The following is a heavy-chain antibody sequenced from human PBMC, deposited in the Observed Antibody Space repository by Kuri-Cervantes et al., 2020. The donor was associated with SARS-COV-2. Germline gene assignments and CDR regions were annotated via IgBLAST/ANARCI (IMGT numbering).Heavy chain of an antibody. V-gene: IGHV4-59*12. Sequence: GSLRLSCTVSGGSISSYYWSWIRQPPGKGLEWIGYIYYSGSTNYNPSLKSRVTISVDTSKNQFSLKLSSVTAADTAVYYCASLSYCSSTGCYPSIEYFQHWGQGTLVTVSS. D-gene: IGHD2-2*01. J-gene: IGHJ1*01. CDR3: ASLSYCSSTGCYPSIEYFQH. CDR2: IYYSGST. CDR1: GGSISSYY.